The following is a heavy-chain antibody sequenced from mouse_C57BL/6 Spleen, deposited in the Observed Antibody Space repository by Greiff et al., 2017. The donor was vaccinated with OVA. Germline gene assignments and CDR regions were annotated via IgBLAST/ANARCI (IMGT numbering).Heavy chain of an antibody. D-gene: IGHD2-1*01. Sequence: EVKLVESGGGLVQPGGSLKLSCAASGFTFSDYYMYWVRQTPEKRLEWVAYISNGCGSTYYPATVKGRFTISRDNAKNTRYLQMSRLKSEDTAMYYCARQGGNPFDYWGQGTTLTVSS. CDR1: GFTFSDYY. V-gene: IGHV5-12*01. CDR2: ISNGCGST. J-gene: IGHJ2*01. CDR3: ARQGGNPFDY.